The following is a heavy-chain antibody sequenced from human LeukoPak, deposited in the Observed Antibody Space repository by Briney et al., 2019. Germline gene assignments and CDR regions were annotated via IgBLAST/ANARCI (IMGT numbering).Heavy chain of an antibody. CDR2: ITSDGSST. CDR3: VRDSFPSYFDS. V-gene: IGHV3-74*01. CDR1: GFTISPNW. Sequence: GGSLRLSCVASGFTISPNWMHWVRQAPGKGLMWVSRITSDGSSTSYADFVRGRFTISRDNAKNTVYLQMNDLGDEDTAVHYCVRDSFPSYFDSWGQGVLVTVSS. J-gene: IGHJ4*02.